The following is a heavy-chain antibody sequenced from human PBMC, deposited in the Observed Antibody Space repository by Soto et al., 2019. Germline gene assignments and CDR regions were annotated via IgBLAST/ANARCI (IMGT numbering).Heavy chain of an antibody. CDR2: IYYSGTT. J-gene: IGHJ4*02. D-gene: IGHD2-2*02. CDR3: ATLPPRIEVRLLPIPT. V-gene: IGHV4-31*03. Sequence: SETLSLTCTVSGDSIMRDSYYWNWIRQHPGKGLEWIGYIYYSGTTAYNPSLRTRVTISPDTSKNQFSLNLSSVTAADTAVYYCATLPPRIEVRLLPIPTWGQGILVTVSS. CDR1: GDSIMRDSYY.